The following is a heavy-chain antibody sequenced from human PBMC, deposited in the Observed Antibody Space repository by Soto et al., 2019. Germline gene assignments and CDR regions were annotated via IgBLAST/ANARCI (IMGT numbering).Heavy chain of an antibody. J-gene: IGHJ6*02. V-gene: IGHV4-61*01. Sequence: PSETLSLTCTVSGGSVSSGSYYWSWIRQPPGKGLEWIGYIYYSGSTNYNPSLKSRVTISVDTSKNQFSLKLSSVTAADTAVYYCARDRAGDNWNHYYYYGMDVWGQGTTVTVS. CDR3: ARDRAGDNWNHYYYYGMDV. CDR1: GGSVSSGSYY. D-gene: IGHD1-20*01. CDR2: IYYSGST.